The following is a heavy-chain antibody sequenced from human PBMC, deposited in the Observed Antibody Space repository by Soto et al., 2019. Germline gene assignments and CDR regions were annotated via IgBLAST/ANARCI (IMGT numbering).Heavy chain of an antibody. Sequence: PGGSLRLSCADSGFTFSNYGFNWVRRAPGRGLEWVSSISTSSGYVYYADSVTGRLTISRGNAKNSVYLEMTALRAEDTAVYYCTRDTFNMMRGVMRGTYYGMDVWGQGTTVTVSS. CDR3: TRDTFNMMRGVMRGTYYGMDV. V-gene: IGHV3-21*01. J-gene: IGHJ6*02. CDR2: ISTSSGYV. D-gene: IGHD3-10*01. CDR1: GFTFSNYG.